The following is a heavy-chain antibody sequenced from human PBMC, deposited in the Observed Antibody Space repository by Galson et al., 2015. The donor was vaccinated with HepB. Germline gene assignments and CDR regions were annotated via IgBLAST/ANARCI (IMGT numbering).Heavy chain of an antibody. CDR2: IKQDGSEK. CDR3: ARGRAWGFWSGCNKDV. V-gene: IGHV3-7*01. Sequence: SLRLSCAASGFTFSSYWMSWVRQAPGKGLEWVANIKQDGSEKYYVDSVKGRFTISRGNAKNSLYLQMNSLRAEDTAVYYCARGRAWGFWSGCNKDVWGKGTTVTVSS. CDR1: GFTFSSYW. D-gene: IGHD3-3*01. J-gene: IGHJ6*03.